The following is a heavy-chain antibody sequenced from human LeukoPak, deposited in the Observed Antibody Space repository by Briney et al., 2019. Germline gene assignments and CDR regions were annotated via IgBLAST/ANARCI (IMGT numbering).Heavy chain of an antibody. Sequence: ASVKVSCKVSGYALTELSMHWVRQAPGKGLEWMGGFDPADGETIYAQKFQGRVSMTEDTSTDTAYMELSSLRSEDTAVYYCANLLLEIAVGSGVHGRDVWGQGTTVTVSS. CDR1: GYALTELS. V-gene: IGHV1-24*01. CDR3: ANLLLEIAVGSGVHGRDV. J-gene: IGHJ6*02. D-gene: IGHD2-2*01. CDR2: FDPADGET.